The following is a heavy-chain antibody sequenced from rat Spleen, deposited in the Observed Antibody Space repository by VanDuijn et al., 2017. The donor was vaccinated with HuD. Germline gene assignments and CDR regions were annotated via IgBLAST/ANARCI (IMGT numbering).Heavy chain of an antibody. J-gene: IGHJ3*01. V-gene: IGHV5-25*01. CDR1: GFTFSSFA. Sequence: EVQLVESGGGLVQPGRSLKLSCAASGFTFSSFAMAWVRQAPKKGLEWVATITSGGSNTYYPDSVKGRFTISRDNAKSTLYLQMDSLRSEDTATYYCTRCFDLWGQGTLVTVSS. CDR2: ITSGGSNT. CDR3: TRCFDL.